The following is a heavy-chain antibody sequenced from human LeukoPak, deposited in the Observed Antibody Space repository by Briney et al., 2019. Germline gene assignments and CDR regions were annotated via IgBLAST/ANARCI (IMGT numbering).Heavy chain of an antibody. Sequence: GGSLRLSCAASGFTLSNYAMSWVRQAPGKGLAWVSGISGSGGSTYHEASVKGRLIISRDNSKNTLYLQMDSLRAEDTAVYYCAKVGIRISLIVVVFATADDWFFDLWGRGTLVTVSS. CDR1: GFTLSNYA. CDR2: ISGSGGST. J-gene: IGHJ2*01. CDR3: AKVGIRISLIVVVFATADDWFFDL. D-gene: IGHD3-22*01. V-gene: IGHV3-23*01.